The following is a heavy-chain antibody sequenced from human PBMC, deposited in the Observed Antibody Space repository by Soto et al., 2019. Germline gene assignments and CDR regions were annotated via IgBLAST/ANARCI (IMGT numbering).Heavy chain of an antibody. D-gene: IGHD2-15*01. CDR1: GFTFSSYA. CDR2: ISGSGGST. CDR3: AKDLCSGGSCYSPGMDV. V-gene: IGHV3-23*04. J-gene: IGHJ6*02. Sequence: EVQLVESEGGLVQPGGSLRLSCAASGFTFSSYAMSWVSQAPGKGLEWVSAISGSGGSTYYADSVKGRFTISRDNSKNTLYLQMNSLRAEDTAVYYCAKDLCSGGSCYSPGMDVWGQGTTVTVSS.